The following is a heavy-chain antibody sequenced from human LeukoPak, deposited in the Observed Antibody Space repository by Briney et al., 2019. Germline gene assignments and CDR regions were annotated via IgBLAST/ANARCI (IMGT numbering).Heavy chain of an antibody. CDR3: ARHTPYYYGSGSYYGGKLFDY. V-gene: IGHV4-39*01. CDR2: IYYSGST. J-gene: IGHJ4*02. D-gene: IGHD3-10*01. Sequence: SETLSLICTVSGGSISSSSYYWGWIRQPPGKGLERIGSIYYSGSTYYNPSLKSRVTISVDTSKNQFSLKLSSVTAADTAVYYCARHTPYYYGSGSYYGGKLFDYWGQGTLVTVSS. CDR1: GGSISSSSYY.